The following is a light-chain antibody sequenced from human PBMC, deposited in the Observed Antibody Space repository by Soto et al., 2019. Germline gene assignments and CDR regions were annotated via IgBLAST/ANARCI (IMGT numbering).Light chain of an antibody. Sequence: QSALTQPASVSGSPGQSIAISCTGTNSDVGSYNYVSWYQQYPGKAPKLVIFDVSRRPSGVSDRFSGSKSGNMASLTISGLQAEDEAYYYCSSYTGSRTVVFGGGTKVTVL. V-gene: IGLV2-14*01. CDR2: DVS. CDR3: SSYTGSRTVV. J-gene: IGLJ2*01. CDR1: NSDVGSYNY.